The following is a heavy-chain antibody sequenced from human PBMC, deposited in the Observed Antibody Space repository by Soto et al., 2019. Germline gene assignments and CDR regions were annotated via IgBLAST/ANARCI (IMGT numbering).Heavy chain of an antibody. D-gene: IGHD3-10*01. V-gene: IGHV3-30*18. Sequence: QVQLVESGGGVVQPGRSLRLSCAGSGFTFSSYGMHWVRQAPGKGLEWVAVMSYDASEKYYGDSVKGRVTISRDNSKNTMYLPMNRLRAEDTAVYYCAKSGYDRGPTLFLQEWGQGTLVTVSS. CDR1: GFTFSSYG. CDR3: AKSGYDRGPTLFLQE. J-gene: IGHJ1*01. CDR2: MSYDASEK.